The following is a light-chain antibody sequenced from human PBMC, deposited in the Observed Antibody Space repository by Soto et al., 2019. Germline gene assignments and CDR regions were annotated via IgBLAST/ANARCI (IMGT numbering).Light chain of an antibody. V-gene: IGKV3-15*01. CDR1: QSVSSN. CDR3: QQYNNWPRT. J-gene: IGKJ1*01. Sequence: EIGLTQSPSTLSWSAGERATLSCRASQSVSSNLAWYQQKTGQAPRLLISGASTRATGIPARFSGSGYGTEFTLTISSLQSEDFAVYYCQQYNNWPRTFGQGTKVDIK. CDR2: GAS.